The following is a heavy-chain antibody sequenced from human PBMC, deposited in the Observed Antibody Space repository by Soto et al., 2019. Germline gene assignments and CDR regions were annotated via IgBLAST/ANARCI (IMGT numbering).Heavy chain of an antibody. V-gene: IGHV3-23*01. D-gene: IGHD6-13*01. CDR3: AKGAYSTSWRNWFDP. CDR2: ISGSGGTT. J-gene: IGHJ5*02. Sequence: EVQLLESGGGLVQPGGSLRLSCAASGFTFSSYAMCWVRQAPGKGLEWVSTISGSGGTTYYADSVKGLFTISRDNSKNTLTLQRNSLRAEDTAIYYCAKGAYSTSWRNWFDPWGQGTLVTLSS. CDR1: GFTFSSYA.